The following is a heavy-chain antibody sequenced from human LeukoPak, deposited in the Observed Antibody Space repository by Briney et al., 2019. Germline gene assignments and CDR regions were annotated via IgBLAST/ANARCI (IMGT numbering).Heavy chain of an antibody. CDR3: ARDHDWAFDL. V-gene: IGHV3-48*02. D-gene: IGHD3-9*01. Sequence: GGSLRLSCEGSGFPFGSYVMSWVRQAPGKGLEWIAYINHNAEMIFYPDFVKGRFTISRDNPKKSLYLQMNALRYEDTAIYYCARDHDWAFDLWGQGTLVTVSS. CDR1: GFPFGSYV. J-gene: IGHJ4*02. CDR2: INHNAEMI.